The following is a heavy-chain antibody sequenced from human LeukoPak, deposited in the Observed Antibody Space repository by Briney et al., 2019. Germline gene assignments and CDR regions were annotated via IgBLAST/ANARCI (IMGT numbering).Heavy chain of an antibody. J-gene: IGHJ4*02. D-gene: IGHD3-22*01. V-gene: IGHV3-74*01. CDR1: GFTFSSYW. CDR3: ARDDSSARANY. CDR2: VNDDGSTT. Sequence: GGSLRLSCAASGFTFSSYWMHRVRQAPGKGLVWVSLVNDDGSTTVYADSVKGRFTISRDNAKNTLYLQMNSLRAEDTAVYYCARDDSSARANYWGQGALVTVSS.